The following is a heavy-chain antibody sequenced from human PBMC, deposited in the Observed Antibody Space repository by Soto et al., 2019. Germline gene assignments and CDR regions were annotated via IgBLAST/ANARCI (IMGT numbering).Heavy chain of an antibody. CDR3: ARELGGGYYFDY. V-gene: IGHV1-69*10. Sequence: ASVKVSCKASGGTFSSYAISWVRQAPGQGLEWMGGIIPILGIANYAQKFQGRVTITADKSTSTAYMELSSLRSEDTAVYYCARELGGGYYFDYWGQGTLVTVSS. CDR1: GGTFSSYA. J-gene: IGHJ4*02. CDR2: IIPILGIA. D-gene: IGHD3-22*01.